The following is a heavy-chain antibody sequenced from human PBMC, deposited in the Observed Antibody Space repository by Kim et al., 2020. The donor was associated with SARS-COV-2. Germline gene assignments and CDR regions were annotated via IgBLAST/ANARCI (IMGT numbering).Heavy chain of an antibody. Sequence: GGSLRLSCVTSGFTFSTYDMNWVRQAPGKGLEWLSFITKKSTTIYYGDSVEGRFTISRDNAKNSLYLQMNSLRDEDTAVYYCVRDRMGGSFDMWGQGTLV. CDR3: VRDRMGGSFDM. J-gene: IGHJ3*02. D-gene: IGHD3-16*01. CDR1: GFTFSTYD. V-gene: IGHV3-48*02. CDR2: ITKKSTTI.